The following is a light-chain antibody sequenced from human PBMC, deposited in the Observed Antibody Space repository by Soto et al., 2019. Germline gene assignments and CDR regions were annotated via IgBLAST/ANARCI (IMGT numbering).Light chain of an antibody. Sequence: EIVFTQSPETLSLSPGEGACLSCRGSQSVHTFLDWYQQKPGQAPRLIIYGASTRATGVPARFSGSGSGKDLTITISSLEHEDFAVYYCHQRSNWPPDTVGPVTRLEIK. CDR1: QSVHTF. V-gene: IGKV3-11*01. CDR3: HQRSNWPPDT. CDR2: GAS. J-gene: IGKJ5*01.